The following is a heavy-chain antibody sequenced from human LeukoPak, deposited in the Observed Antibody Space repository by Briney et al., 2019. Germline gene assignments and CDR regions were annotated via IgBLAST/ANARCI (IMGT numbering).Heavy chain of an antibody. CDR1: GVSISSFY. J-gene: IGHJ3*01. Sequence: SETLSLTCFVSGVSISSFYWSWVRQPPGKGLEWIGYVYYGGSTTYNPSLKSRVTISVDTCRRQFSLNLTSVTAADTAVYYCARQGYSSTSDAFDVWGQGTMVTVS. V-gene: IGHV4-59*08. D-gene: IGHD5-18*01. CDR3: ARQGYSSTSDAFDV. CDR2: VYYGGST.